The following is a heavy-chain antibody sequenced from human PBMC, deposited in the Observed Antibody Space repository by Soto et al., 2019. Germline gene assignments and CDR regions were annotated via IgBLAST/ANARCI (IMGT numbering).Heavy chain of an antibody. Sequence: QVQLVQSGAEVKKPGASVKVSCKASGYTFTGYYMHWVRQAPGQGLEWMGWINPNSGGTNYAQKFQGWVTMTRDTSISTAYMELSRLRSDDTAVYYCARVGYCSGCSCHADYWGQGTLVTVSS. CDR1: GYTFTGYY. D-gene: IGHD2-15*01. V-gene: IGHV1-2*04. CDR2: INPNSGGT. CDR3: ARVGYCSGCSCHADY. J-gene: IGHJ4*02.